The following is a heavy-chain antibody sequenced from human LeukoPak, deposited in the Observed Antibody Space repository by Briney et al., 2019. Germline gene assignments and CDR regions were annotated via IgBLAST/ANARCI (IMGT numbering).Heavy chain of an antibody. CDR1: GYTFTTYT. CDR2: INADTGNT. V-gene: IGHV1-3*03. D-gene: IGHD4-17*01. Sequence: ASVKVSCKASGYTFTTYTMHWVRQAPGQRLEWMGWINADTGNTKCSQEFQGILTITRDTSASTVYMDLSSLKSEDMAVYYCARSGGSRGTVTPPGDFWGQGTLVTVSS. J-gene: IGHJ4*02. CDR3: ARSGGSRGTVTPPGDF.